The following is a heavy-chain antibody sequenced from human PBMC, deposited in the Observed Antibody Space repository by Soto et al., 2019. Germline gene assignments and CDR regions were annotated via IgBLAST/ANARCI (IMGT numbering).Heavy chain of an antibody. CDR1: GGSISSGGYY. Sequence: QVQLQESGPGLVKPSQTLSLTCTVSGGSISSGGYYWSWIRQHPGKGLEWIGYSYYSGSTYHNPSPKSLPTISVDTSMTQFSLRLSSVTAADTAVYYWARVCGGDCHHGMDVWGQGTTVTVSS. CDR3: ARVCGGDCHHGMDV. V-gene: IGHV4-31*01. D-gene: IGHD2-21*02. J-gene: IGHJ6*02. CDR2: SYYSGST.